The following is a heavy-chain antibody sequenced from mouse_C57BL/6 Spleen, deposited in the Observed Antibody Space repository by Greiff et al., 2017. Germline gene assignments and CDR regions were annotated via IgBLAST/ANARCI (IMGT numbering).Heavy chain of an antibody. CDR3: AREGVLGLLDY. V-gene: IGHV5-4*01. CDR2: ISDGGSYT. D-gene: IGHD4-1*01. CDR1: GFTFSSYA. Sequence: EVNVVESGGGLVKPGGSLKLSCAASGFTFSSYAMSWVRQTPEKRLEWVATISDGGSYTYYPDNVKGRFTISRDNAKNNLYLQMSHLKSEDTAMYYCAREGVLGLLDYWGQGTTLTVSS. J-gene: IGHJ2*01.